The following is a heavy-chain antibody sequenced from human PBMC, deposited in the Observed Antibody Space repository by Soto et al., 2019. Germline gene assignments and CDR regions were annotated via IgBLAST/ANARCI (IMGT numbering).Heavy chain of an antibody. CDR3: AREAPGYCTNGVCYQVDY. J-gene: IGHJ4*02. Sequence: PSETLSLTCTVSGGSISSGDYYWSWIRQPPGKGLEWIGYIYYSGSTYYNPSLKSRVTISVDTSKNQFSLKLSSVTAADTAVYYCAREAPGYCTNGVCYQVDYWGQGTLVTVSS. CDR1: GGSISSGDYY. D-gene: IGHD2-8*01. V-gene: IGHV4-30-4*01. CDR2: IYYSGST.